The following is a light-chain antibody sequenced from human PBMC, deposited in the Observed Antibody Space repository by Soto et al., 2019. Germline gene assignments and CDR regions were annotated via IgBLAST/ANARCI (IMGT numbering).Light chain of an antibody. V-gene: IGKV3-11*01. CDR1: QSVSSY. J-gene: IGKJ2*01. CDR3: QQRSNWYT. CDR2: DAS. Sequence: EILLTQSPATLSLSPGERATLSCRASQSVSSYLAWYQQKPGQAPRLLIYDASNRATGIPARLSGSGSGTDFTLTISSLEPEDFAVYYCQQRSNWYTFGQGTKVDIK.